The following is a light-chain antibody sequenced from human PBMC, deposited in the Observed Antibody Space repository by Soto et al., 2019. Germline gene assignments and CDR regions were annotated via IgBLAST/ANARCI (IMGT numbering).Light chain of an antibody. J-gene: IGKJ5*01. CDR3: QQRFDWPIT. CDR1: QSISSF. Sequence: EIVLTQSPATLSLSPGERATLSCRASQSISSFLAWYQQRPGQPPRLLIYDASNRATGIPARFSGSGSGTDFTLTVSSLEPEDFAIYYCQQRFDWPITFGQGTRLDIK. CDR2: DAS. V-gene: IGKV3-11*01.